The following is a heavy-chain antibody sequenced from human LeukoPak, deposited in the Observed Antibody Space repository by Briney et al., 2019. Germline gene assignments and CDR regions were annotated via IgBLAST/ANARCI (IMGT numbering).Heavy chain of an antibody. Sequence: PGGSLRLSCAATGSTFSSHEMNWVRQATGKGLEWIAYISSTGRTIYYADSVKGRFTISRDNAKGSVYLQMNRLGDEDTAVYYCAREAVAAAGARSNWFDPWGRGTLVTVSS. CDR3: AREAVAAAGARSNWFDP. V-gene: IGHV3-48*03. CDR1: GSTFSSHE. D-gene: IGHD6-13*01. J-gene: IGHJ5*02. CDR2: ISSTGRTI.